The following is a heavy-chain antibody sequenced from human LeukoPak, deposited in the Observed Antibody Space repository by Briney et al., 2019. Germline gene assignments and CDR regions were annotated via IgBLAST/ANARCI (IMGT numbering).Heavy chain of an antibody. Sequence: TGGSLRLSCAASGFTFSSYAMSWVRQAPGKGLEWVSGIGASGGSTYYAASVKGRFTISRDNSKNTLYLQMNSLRTEDTAVYYCAKAEGYDILTGLDYWGQGTLVTVSS. CDR3: AKAEGYDILTGLDY. CDR2: IGASGGST. D-gene: IGHD3-9*01. J-gene: IGHJ4*02. CDR1: GFTFSSYA. V-gene: IGHV3-23*01.